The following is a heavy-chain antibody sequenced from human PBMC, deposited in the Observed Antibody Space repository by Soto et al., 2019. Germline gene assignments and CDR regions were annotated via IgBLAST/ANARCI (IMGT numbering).Heavy chain of an antibody. CDR1: GDSISSASASRGTYS. CDR2: ISHSGST. V-gene: IGHV4-30-2*06. CDR3: ARAVTPYFGTWFDP. J-gene: IGHJ5*02. Sequence: QLHLLESGPGLVKPSQTLSLTCTVSGDSISSASASRGTYSWSWLRQSPGKGLEWLGHISHSGSTSYNTSLKSRISLSVDTSKNQFSLNLASVTAADTAIYYCARAVTPYFGTWFDPWGQGIRVTVSS. D-gene: IGHD2-21*02.